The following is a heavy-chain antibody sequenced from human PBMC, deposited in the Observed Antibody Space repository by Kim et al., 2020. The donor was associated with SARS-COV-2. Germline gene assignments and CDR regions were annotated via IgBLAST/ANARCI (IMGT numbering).Heavy chain of an antibody. D-gene: IGHD3-10*01. J-gene: IGHJ6*01. Sequence: SETLSLTCTVSGGSISSSSYYWGWIRQPPGKGLEWIGSIYYSGSTYYNPSLKSRVTISVDTSKNQFSLKLSSVTAADTAVYYCARRVAMVREGDYYYGM. CDR1: GGSISSSSYY. CDR3: ARRVAMVREGDYYYGM. V-gene: IGHV4-39*01. CDR2: IYYSGST.